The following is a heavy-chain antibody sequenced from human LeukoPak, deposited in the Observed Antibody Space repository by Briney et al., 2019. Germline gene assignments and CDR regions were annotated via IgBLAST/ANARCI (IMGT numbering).Heavy chain of an antibody. V-gene: IGHV3-33*01. CDR3: AREFRESYGDPPYYYYYYGMDV. J-gene: IGHJ6*02. D-gene: IGHD4-17*01. CDR2: IWYDGSNK. CDR1: GFTFSSYG. Sequence: GGSLRLSCAASGFTFSSYGMHWVRQAPGKGLEWVAVIWYDGSNKYYADSVKGRFTISRDNSKNTLYLQMNSLRAEDTAVYYCAREFRESYGDPPYYYYYYGMDVWGQGTTVTVSS.